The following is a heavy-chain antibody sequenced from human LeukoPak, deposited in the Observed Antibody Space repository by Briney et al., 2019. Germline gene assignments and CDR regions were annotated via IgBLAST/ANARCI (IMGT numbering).Heavy chain of an antibody. CDR2: INPSGGST. CDR3: ARPAHGLLVDDAFDI. Sequence: ASVKVSCKASGYTFSDYYIQWVRQAPGQGLEWMGIINPSGGSTSYAQKFQGRVTMTRDTSTSTVYMELSSLRSEDTAVYYCARPAHGLLVDDAFDIWGQGTMVTVSS. D-gene: IGHD3-22*01. J-gene: IGHJ3*02. CDR1: GYTFSDYY. V-gene: IGHV1-46*01.